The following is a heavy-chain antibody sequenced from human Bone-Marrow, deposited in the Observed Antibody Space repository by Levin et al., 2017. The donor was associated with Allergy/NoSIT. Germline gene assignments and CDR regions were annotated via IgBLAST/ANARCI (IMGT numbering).Heavy chain of an antibody. Sequence: GASVKVSCKASGYTFNNYGISWVRQAPGQGLEWMGWISAYNGKTNYAQKLQGRVTMTIDTSTSTAYMELRSLRSDDTAAYYCARDRRRITATDAIDYWGQGTLVTVSS. CDR1: GYTFNNYG. CDR2: ISAYNGKT. V-gene: IGHV1-18*01. J-gene: IGHJ4*02. D-gene: IGHD4-11*01. CDR3: ARDRRRITATDAIDY.